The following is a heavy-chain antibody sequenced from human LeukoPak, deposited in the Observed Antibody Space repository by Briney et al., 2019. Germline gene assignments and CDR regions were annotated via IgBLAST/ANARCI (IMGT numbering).Heavy chain of an antibody. J-gene: IGHJ5*02. V-gene: IGHV1-18*01. CDR1: GYTFTSYG. D-gene: IGHD2-2*01. CDR2: ISAYNGNT. Sequence: GASVKVSCKASGYTFTSYGISWVRQAPGQGLGWMGWISAYNGNTNYAQKLQGRVTMTTDTSTSTAYMELRSLRSDDTAVYYCARGRDIVVVPAAMEDWFDPWGQGTLVTVSS. CDR3: ARGRDIVVVPAAMEDWFDP.